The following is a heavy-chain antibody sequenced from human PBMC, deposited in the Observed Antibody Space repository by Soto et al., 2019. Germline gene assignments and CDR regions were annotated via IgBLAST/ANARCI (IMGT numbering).Heavy chain of an antibody. J-gene: IGHJ4*02. CDR3: AKISSVAGDL. Sequence: QVQLVESGGGVVQPGRSLRLSCAASGFTFSSFGMHWVRQAPGKGLEWVAVISYDGSNKYYADSVKGRFTISRDNSKNALYLQMNSLRAEDTAVYYCAKISSVAGDLWGQGTLVTVSS. V-gene: IGHV3-30*18. CDR2: ISYDGSNK. D-gene: IGHD6-19*01. CDR1: GFTFSSFG.